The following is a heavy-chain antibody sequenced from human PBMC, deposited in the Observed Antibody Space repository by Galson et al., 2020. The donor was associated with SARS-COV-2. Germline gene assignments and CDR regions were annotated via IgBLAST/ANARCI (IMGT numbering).Heavy chain of an antibody. J-gene: IGHJ6*03. CDR2: INTNTGNP. V-gene: IGHV7-4-1*02. CDR1: GYTFTSYA. CDR3: ARDHHGDHPYYYYYMDV. Sequence: ASVKVSCKASGYTFTSYAMNWVRQAPGQGLEWMGWINTNTGNPTYAQGFTGRFVFSLDTSVSTAYLQISSLKAEDTAVYYCARDHHGDHPYYYYYMDVWGKGTTVTVSS. D-gene: IGHD7-27*01.